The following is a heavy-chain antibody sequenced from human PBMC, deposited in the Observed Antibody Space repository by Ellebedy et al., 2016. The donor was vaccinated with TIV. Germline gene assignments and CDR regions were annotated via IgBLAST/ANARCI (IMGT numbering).Heavy chain of an antibody. J-gene: IGHJ3*02. V-gene: IGHV3-23*01. CDR2: ISGSGGST. D-gene: IGHD3-22*01. CDR1: GFTFSSYA. Sequence: GESLKISXAASGFTFSSYAMSWVRQAPGKGLEWVSAISGSGGSTYYADSVKGRFTISRDNSKNTLYLQMNSLRAEDTAVYYCAKPDAGRYYYDSSGYYQWDAFDIWGQGTMVTVSS. CDR3: AKPDAGRYYYDSSGYYQWDAFDI.